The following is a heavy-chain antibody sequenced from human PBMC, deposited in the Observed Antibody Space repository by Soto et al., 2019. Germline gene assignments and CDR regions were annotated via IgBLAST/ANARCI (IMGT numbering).Heavy chain of an antibody. CDR1: GFIFSNYA. CDR2: IWYDGNKE. Sequence: QVQLVESGGGVVQPGRSLRLSCAASGFIFSNYAMHWVRQAPGRGLEWVAVIWYDGNKEFYADSVKGRFTISRDNSKNTLSLKINSLRAEYTAVYYCAGVLVTSTRWANTPHDWGQGTLVTVSS. D-gene: IGHD6-13*01. CDR3: AGVLVTSTRWANTPHD. J-gene: IGHJ4*02. V-gene: IGHV3-33*01.